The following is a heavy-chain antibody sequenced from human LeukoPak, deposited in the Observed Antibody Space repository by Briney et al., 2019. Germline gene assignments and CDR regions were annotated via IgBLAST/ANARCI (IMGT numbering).Heavy chain of an antibody. J-gene: IGHJ4*02. D-gene: IGHD3-3*01. V-gene: IGHV3-48*04. Sequence: PGGSLRLSCAASGFTFSSYSMNWVRQAPGKGLEWVSYISSSSSTIYYADSVKGRFTISRDNAKNSLYLQMNSLRAEDTALYHCARGQRYDFWSGYLGYWGQGTLATVSS. CDR2: ISSSSSTI. CDR1: GFTFSSYS. CDR3: ARGQRYDFWSGYLGY.